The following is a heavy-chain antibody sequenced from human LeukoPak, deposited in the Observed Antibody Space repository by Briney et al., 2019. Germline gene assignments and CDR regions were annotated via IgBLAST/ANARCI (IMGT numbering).Heavy chain of an antibody. V-gene: IGHV4-34*01. CDR1: GGSFSGYY. CDR2: INHSGST. D-gene: IGHD3-10*01. Sequence: SETLSLTCAVYGGSFSGYYWSWIRQPPGKGLEWIGEINHSGSTNYNPSLKSRVTISVDTSKNQSSLKLSSVTAADTAVYYCARQGYYYGSGSYPANWFDPWGQGTLVTVSS. J-gene: IGHJ5*02. CDR3: ARQGYYYGSGSYPANWFDP.